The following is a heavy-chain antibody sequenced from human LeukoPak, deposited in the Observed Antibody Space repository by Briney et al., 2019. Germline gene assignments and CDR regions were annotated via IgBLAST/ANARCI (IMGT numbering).Heavy chain of an antibody. V-gene: IGHV3-30*18. CDR3: AKEIWFGELRSPGY. CDR2: ISYDGSNK. CDR1: GFTFSSHG. Sequence: PGRSLRLSCAASGFTFSSHGMHWVRQAPGKGLEWVAVISYDGSNKYYADSVKGRFTISRDNSKNTLYLQMNSLRAEDTAVYYCAKEIWFGELRSPGYWGQGTLVTVSS. D-gene: IGHD3-10*01. J-gene: IGHJ4*02.